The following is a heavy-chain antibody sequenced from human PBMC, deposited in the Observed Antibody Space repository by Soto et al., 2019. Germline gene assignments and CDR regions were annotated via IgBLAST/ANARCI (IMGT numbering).Heavy chain of an antibody. V-gene: IGHV3-74*01. J-gene: IGHJ6*02. Sequence: PXXSLRLSCAASRFTFSIYWMHWVRQAPGNGPVWVSPIXNAGSXARYADYVKGXXTISRANXXNTVSLQMNSLRPDDTALYYCTRVGGSVSGMDVWGQGTTVTASS. CDR2: IXNAGSXA. D-gene: IGHD1-26*01. CDR3: TRVGGSVSGMDV. CDR1: RFTFSIYW.